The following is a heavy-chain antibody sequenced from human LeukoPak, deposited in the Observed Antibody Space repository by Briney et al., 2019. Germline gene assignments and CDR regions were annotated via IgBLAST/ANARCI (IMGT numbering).Heavy chain of an antibody. V-gene: IGHV3-7*01. CDR1: GFTFSGYW. CDR3: ARDPGYYGSGSYLN. D-gene: IGHD3-10*01. J-gene: IGHJ4*02. Sequence: PGGSLRLSCVASGFTFSGYWMTWVRQAPGKGLEGVADINQDGSEKYYVDSVKGRFTISRDNAKNSLYLQMNSLRAEDTAVYYCARDPGYYGSGSYLNWGQGTLVTVSS. CDR2: INQDGSEK.